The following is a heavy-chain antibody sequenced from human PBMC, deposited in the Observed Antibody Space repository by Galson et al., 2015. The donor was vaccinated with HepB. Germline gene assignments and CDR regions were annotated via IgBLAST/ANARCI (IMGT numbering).Heavy chain of an antibody. J-gene: IGHJ4*02. Sequence: SLRLSCAASGFTFGDTAMTWVRQAPGKGLEWMALIWKDGSNKHYADSLKGRFRISRDNTKNTLFLEADSLRAEDTAVYYCAREDATITVAALEYWGQGVLVTVSS. CDR1: GFTFGDTA. CDR3: AREDATITVAALEY. D-gene: IGHD6-19*01. V-gene: IGHV3-33*08. CDR2: IWKDGSNK.